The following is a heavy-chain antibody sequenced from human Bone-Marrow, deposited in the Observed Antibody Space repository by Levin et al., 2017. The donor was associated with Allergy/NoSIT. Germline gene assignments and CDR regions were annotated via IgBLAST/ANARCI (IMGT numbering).Heavy chain of an antibody. CDR1: GYTFTGYY. CDR2: INPSSGGA. J-gene: IGHJ4*02. Sequence: GASVKVSCKASGYTFTGYYMHWVRQAPGQGLEWMGWINPSSGGAVYAQKFRGRVTMTRDTSISTAYMELRSLKSDDTAVYYCARRPGAYCTNDECYNLSFDHWGQGSLVTVSS. V-gene: IGHV1-2*02. D-gene: IGHD2-8*01. CDR3: ARRPGAYCTNDECYNLSFDH.